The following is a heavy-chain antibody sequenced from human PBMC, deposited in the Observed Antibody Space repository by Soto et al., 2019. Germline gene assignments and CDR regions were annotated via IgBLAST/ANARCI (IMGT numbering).Heavy chain of an antibody. CDR2: IYYSGST. J-gene: IGHJ6*02. Sequence: PSETLSLTCTVSGGSVSSGSYCWSWIRQPPGKGLEWIGYIYYSGSTNYNPSLKSRVTISVDTSKNQFSLKLSSVTAADTAVYYCARTFSSSSESYYYYGMDVWGQGTTVTVSS. D-gene: IGHD6-6*01. CDR3: ARTFSSSSESYYYYGMDV. CDR1: GGSVSSGSYC. V-gene: IGHV4-61*01.